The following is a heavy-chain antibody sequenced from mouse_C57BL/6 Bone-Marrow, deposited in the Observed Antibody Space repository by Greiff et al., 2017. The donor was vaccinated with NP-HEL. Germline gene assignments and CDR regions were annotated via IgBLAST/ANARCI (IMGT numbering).Heavy chain of an antibody. J-gene: IGHJ3*01. Sequence: VQLQQSGAELARPGASVKLSCKASGYTFTSYGISWVKQRTGQGLEWIGEIYPSSGNTYYNEKFKGKATLTADKSSSTAYMELRSLTSEDSAVYFCARRWLLFAYWGQGTLVTVSA. CDR3: ARRWLLFAY. CDR1: GYTFTSYG. D-gene: IGHD2-3*01. V-gene: IGHV1-81*01. CDR2: IYPSSGNT.